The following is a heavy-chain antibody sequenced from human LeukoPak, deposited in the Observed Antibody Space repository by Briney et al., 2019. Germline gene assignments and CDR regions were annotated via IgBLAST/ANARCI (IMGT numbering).Heavy chain of an antibody. V-gene: IGHV4-31*03. J-gene: IGHJ5*02. CDR1: SGSLSSGGYY. CDR3: ARRNDPWSGPRNWFDP. CDR2: IYHTGDT. Sequence: SETLSLTCTVSSGSLSSGGYYWSWIRQHPGKGLEWIGNIYHTGDTFYNPSLQSRFIKSVDTSKNQFSLKVSSVTAADTAIYYCARRNDPWSGPRNWFDPWGQGILVTVSS. D-gene: IGHD3-3*01.